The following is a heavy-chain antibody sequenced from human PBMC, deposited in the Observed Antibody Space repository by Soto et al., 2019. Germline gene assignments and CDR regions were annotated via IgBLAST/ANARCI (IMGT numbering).Heavy chain of an antibody. CDR1: GXSVSSKY. CDR2: IQSGGPT. J-gene: IGHJ6*04. Sequence: GGALRLSCAASGXSVSSKYMSWVRQAPGKGLEWVSLIQSGGPTYYADSVKGRFTISRDTSENTLHLQMDSLRAEDTAVYYCARDDVXXDGGRCYGXXXDVXGKGTTVTVSS. D-gene: IGHD2-15*01. CDR3: ARDDVXXDGGRCYGXXXDV. V-gene: IGHV3-66*01.